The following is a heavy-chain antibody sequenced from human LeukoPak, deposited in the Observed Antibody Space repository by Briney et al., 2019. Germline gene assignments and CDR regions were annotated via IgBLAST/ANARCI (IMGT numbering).Heavy chain of an antibody. J-gene: IGHJ4*02. V-gene: IGHV1-2*02. CDR1: GYTFTGYY. Sequence: GASVKVSCKASGYTFTGYYMHWLRQAPGQGLEWMGWINPNSGVTNYEQNFQGRVTMTRDTSNSTAYMELSSLRSDDTAVYYCARTLSDFWPEYYFDYWGQGTLVTVSS. CDR3: ARTLSDFWPEYYFDY. CDR2: INPNSGVT. D-gene: IGHD3-3*01.